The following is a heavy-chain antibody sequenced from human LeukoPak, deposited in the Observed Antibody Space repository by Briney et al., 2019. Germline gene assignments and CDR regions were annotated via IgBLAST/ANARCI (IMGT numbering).Heavy chain of an antibody. CDR2: IYYSGST. CDR1: GGSISSGGYY. CDR3: ARDKYYYDSSGYYYGNYFDY. D-gene: IGHD3-22*01. V-gene: IGHV4-31*03. Sequence: SQTLSLTCTVSGGSISSGGYYWSWIRQHPGKGLEWIGYIYYSGSTYYNPSLKSRVTISVDTSKNQFSLKLSSVTAADTAVYYCARDKYYYDSSGYYYGNYFDYWGQGTLVTVSS. J-gene: IGHJ4*02.